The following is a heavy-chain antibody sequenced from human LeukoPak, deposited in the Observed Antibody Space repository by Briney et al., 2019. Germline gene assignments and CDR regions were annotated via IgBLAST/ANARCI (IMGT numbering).Heavy chain of an antibody. Sequence: PGGSLRLSCAASGFTFDDYAMHWVRQAPGKGLEWVSGISWNSGSIGYADSVKGRFTISRDNAKNSLYLQMNSLRAEDTALYYCAKDLCGGDCYYDYWGQGTLVTVSS. D-gene: IGHD2-21*02. CDR2: ISWNSGSI. V-gene: IGHV3-9*01. CDR1: GFTFDDYA. CDR3: AKDLCGGDCYYDY. J-gene: IGHJ4*02.